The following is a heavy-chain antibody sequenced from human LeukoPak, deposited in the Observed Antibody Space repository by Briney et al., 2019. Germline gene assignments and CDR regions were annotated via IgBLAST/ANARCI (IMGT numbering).Heavy chain of an antibody. CDR1: GGSISSGGYY. V-gene: IGHV4-31*03. D-gene: IGHD3-9*01. J-gene: IGHJ6*02. Sequence: SETLSLTCTVSGGSISSGGYYWSWIRQHPGKGLEWIGYIYYSGSTYYNPSLKSRVTISVDTSKNQFSLKLSSVTAADTAVYYCARDYGHYDILTGYRPCGMDVWGQGTTVTVSS. CDR2: IYYSGST. CDR3: ARDYGHYDILTGYRPCGMDV.